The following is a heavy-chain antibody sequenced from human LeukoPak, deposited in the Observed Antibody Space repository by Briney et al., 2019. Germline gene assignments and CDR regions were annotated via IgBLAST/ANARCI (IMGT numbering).Heavy chain of an antibody. CDR3: ARDTAAAGIFDC. CDR2: INPNSGGT. J-gene: IGHJ4*02. CDR1: GYTFTGYY. D-gene: IGHD6-13*01. V-gene: IGHV1-2*02. Sequence: ASVKVSCKASGYTFTGYYMHWVRQAPGQGLEWMGWINPNSGGTNYAQKLQGRVTMTTDTSTSTAYMELRSLRSDDTAVYYCARDTAAAGIFDCWGQGTLVTVSS.